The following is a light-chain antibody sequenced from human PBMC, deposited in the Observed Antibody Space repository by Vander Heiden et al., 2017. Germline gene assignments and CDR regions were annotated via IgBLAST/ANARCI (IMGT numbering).Light chain of an antibody. CDR2: DVI. V-gene: IGLV2-14*03. CDR1: SRDVGVYDY. Sequence: QSALTQPASVSGSPGQSITTSCTGTSRDVGVYDYVSWFQQPPGQVPRVMISDVISRPSGVSHRFAGSKSGNTASLTISGLQAEDEADYYCISFTTTSTWVFGGGTKLTVL. CDR3: ISFTTTSTWV. J-gene: IGLJ3*02.